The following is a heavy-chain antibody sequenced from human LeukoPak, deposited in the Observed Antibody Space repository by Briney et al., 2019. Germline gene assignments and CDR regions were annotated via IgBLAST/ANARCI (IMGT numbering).Heavy chain of an antibody. J-gene: IGHJ4*02. CDR3: ARVPYSSGWYPDFDY. V-gene: IGHV1-24*01. D-gene: IGHD6-19*01. CDR1: GYTLTELS. CDR2: FDPEDGET. Sequence: ASVKVSCKVSGYTLTELSIHWVRQAPGKGLEWMGGFDPEDGETIYAQKFQGRVTMTEDTSTDTAYMELSSLRSEDTAVYYCARVPYSSGWYPDFDYWGQGTLVTVSS.